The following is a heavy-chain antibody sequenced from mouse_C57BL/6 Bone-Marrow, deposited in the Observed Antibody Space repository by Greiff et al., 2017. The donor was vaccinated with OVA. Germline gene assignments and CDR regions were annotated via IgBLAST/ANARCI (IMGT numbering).Heavy chain of an antibody. Sequence: EVLLVESGGDLVKPGGSLKLSCAASGFTFSSYGMSWVRQTPDKRLEWVATISSGGSYTYYPASVKGRFTISRDNAKNTLYLQMSSLKSEDTAMYYCARRYCYGSSRYWYFDVWGTGTTVTVSS. V-gene: IGHV5-6*01. CDR3: ARRYCYGSSRYWYFDV. D-gene: IGHD1-1*01. CDR1: GFTFSSYG. CDR2: ISSGGSYT. J-gene: IGHJ1*03.